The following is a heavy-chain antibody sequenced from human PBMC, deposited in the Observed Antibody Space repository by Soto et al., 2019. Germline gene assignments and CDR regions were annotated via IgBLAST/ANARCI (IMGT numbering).Heavy chain of an antibody. D-gene: IGHD3-22*01. J-gene: IGHJ4*02. CDR2: INPSGGST. CDR1: GYTFTSYY. Sequence: QVQLVQSGAEVKKPGASVKVSCKASGYTFTSYYMHCVRQAPGQGLEWMGIINPSGGSTSYAQKFQGRVTMARDTSTRTVYMELSSLRSEDTAVYYCARDLTHRYYYDSSGYFHWGQGTLVTVSS. V-gene: IGHV1-46*01. CDR3: ARDLTHRYYYDSSGYFH.